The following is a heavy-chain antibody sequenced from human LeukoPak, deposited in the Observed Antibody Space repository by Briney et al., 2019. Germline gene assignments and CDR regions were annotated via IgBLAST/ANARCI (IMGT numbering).Heavy chain of an antibody. CDR1: GESFSDYQ. Sequence: PSETLSLTCAVYGESFSDYQWTRIRQPPGKGLEWIGEMNHSGGTKHNPSLRSRLTISVDTSKNQFSLKLTSLTAADTAVYYCARGRGRLDYWGQGTLVTVSS. V-gene: IGHV4-34*01. J-gene: IGHJ4*02. CDR3: ARGRGRLDY. D-gene: IGHD3-10*01. CDR2: MNHSGGT.